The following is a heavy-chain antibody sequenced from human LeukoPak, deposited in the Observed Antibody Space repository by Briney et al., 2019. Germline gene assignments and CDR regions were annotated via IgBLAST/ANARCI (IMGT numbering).Heavy chain of an antibody. Sequence: ASVKVSCKASGCTFTGYYMHWVRQAPGQGLEWMGWINPNSGGTNYAQKFQGRVTMTRDTSISTAYMELSRLRSDDTAVYYCARETPLLWFGALLRGFDPWGQGTLVTVSS. CDR1: GCTFTGYY. CDR2: INPNSGGT. J-gene: IGHJ5*02. CDR3: ARETPLLWFGALLRGFDP. V-gene: IGHV1-2*02. D-gene: IGHD3-10*01.